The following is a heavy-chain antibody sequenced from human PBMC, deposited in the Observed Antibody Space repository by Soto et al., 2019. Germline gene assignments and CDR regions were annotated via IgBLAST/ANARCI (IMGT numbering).Heavy chain of an antibody. J-gene: IGHJ4*02. Sequence: PSETLSLTCAVSGYSISSGYYWGWIRQPPGKGLEWIGSIYHSGSTYYNPSLQHRVIISIDTSKNQFYLNVNSVTAEDTAVYYCARRRASDYGGNNNPYYFDYWGQGTLVTVSS. V-gene: IGHV4-38-2*01. CDR1: GYSISSGYY. D-gene: IGHD4-17*01. CDR3: ARRRASDYGGNNNPYYFDY. CDR2: IYHSGST.